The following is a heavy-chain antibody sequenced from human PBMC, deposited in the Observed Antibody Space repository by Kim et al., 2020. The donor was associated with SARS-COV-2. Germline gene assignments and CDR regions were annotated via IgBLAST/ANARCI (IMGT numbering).Heavy chain of an antibody. J-gene: IGHJ5*02. D-gene: IGHD3-9*01. CDR3: AKGIFP. CDR2: SFESGDT. Sequence: SFESGDTNYHTSLKSRVAISVDTSKNQFSLNLNSVTAADTAVYYCAKGIFPWGQGTLVTVSS. V-gene: IGHV4-39*07.